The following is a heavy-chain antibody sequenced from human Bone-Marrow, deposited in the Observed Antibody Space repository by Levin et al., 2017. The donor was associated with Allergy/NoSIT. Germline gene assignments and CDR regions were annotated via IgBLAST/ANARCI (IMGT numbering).Heavy chain of an antibody. V-gene: IGHV3-23*01. Sequence: GESLKISCAASGFTFNNYAMSWVRQAPGKGLEWVSHVSDSGSETYYADSVKGRFHISRDTSKNTLYLQMNSLRAEDTAIYDCAKDHWFGELLDNWGQGTLVTVSS. CDR3: AKDHWFGELLDN. D-gene: IGHD3-10*01. CDR2: VSDSGSET. CDR1: GFTFNNYA. J-gene: IGHJ4*02.